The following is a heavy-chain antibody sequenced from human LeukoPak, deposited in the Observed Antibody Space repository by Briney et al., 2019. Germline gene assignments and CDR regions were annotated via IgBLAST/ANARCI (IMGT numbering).Heavy chain of an antibody. Sequence: ASVKGSCKASGGTFSSYAISWVRQAPGQGLEWMGGIIPIFGTANYAQTFQGRVTITADKSTSTAYMELSSLRSEDTAVYYCASQKSGWYEVHWFDPWGQGTLVTVSS. CDR3: ASQKSGWYEVHWFDP. D-gene: IGHD6-19*01. V-gene: IGHV1-69*06. CDR2: IIPIFGTA. CDR1: GGTFSSYA. J-gene: IGHJ5*02.